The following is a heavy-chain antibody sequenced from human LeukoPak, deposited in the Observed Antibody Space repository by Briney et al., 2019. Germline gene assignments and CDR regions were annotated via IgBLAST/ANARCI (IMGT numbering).Heavy chain of an antibody. CDR1: GLTLSSYA. D-gene: IGHD1-1*01. CDR2: ISGSGGST. CDR3: AKAFNLPNWNRTPFDY. Sequence: GGSLRLSCAASGLTLSSYAMSWARQAPGKGLEWVSGISGSGGSTYYADSVKGRFTIPRDNSKSTLYLQMNSLRAEDTAVYYCAKAFNLPNWNRTPFDYWGQGTLVTVSS. J-gene: IGHJ4*02. V-gene: IGHV3-23*01.